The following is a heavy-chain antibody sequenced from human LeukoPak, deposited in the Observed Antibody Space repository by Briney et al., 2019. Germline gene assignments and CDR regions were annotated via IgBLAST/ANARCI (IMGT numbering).Heavy chain of an antibody. V-gene: IGHV1-2*02. CDR2: INPNSGGT. Sequence: GASVKVSCKASGYTFTGYYMHWVRQAPGQGLEWMGWINPNSGGTNYAQKFQGRVTMTRDTSISTAYMELSRLRSDDTAVYYCARDYYYGSGSYLSPRTPFDPWGQGTLVTVSS. CDR3: ARDYYYGSGSYLSPRTPFDP. CDR1: GYTFTGYY. D-gene: IGHD3-10*01. J-gene: IGHJ5*02.